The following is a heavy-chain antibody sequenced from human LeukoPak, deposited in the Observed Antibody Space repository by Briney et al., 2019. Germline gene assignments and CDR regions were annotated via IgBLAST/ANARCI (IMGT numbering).Heavy chain of an antibody. Sequence: GGSLRLSCATSGFTFDDFTMHWVRQPPGKGLEWVSLIGRRGDPKYYANSLEGRFTISRDNRRRYVFLQMNSLRPDDTAFYYCIKEGHGYKYGLRDWGQGTLVTVSS. CDR2: IGRRGDPK. CDR1: GFTFDDFT. J-gene: IGHJ4*02. D-gene: IGHD5-18*01. V-gene: IGHV3-43*01. CDR3: IKEGHGYKYGLRD.